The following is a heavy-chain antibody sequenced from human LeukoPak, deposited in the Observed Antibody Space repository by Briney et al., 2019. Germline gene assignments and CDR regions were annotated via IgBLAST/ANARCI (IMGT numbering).Heavy chain of an antibody. CDR3: ARDLMGDYGDWNFDY. D-gene: IGHD4-17*01. CDR2: IIPIFGTA. CDR1: GGTFSSYA. Sequence: SVKVSCKASGGTFSSYAISWVRQAPGQGLECMGRIIPIFGTANYAQKFQGRVTITADKSTSTAYMELSSLRSEDTAVYYCARDLMGDYGDWNFDYWGQGTLVTVSS. V-gene: IGHV1-69*06. J-gene: IGHJ4*02.